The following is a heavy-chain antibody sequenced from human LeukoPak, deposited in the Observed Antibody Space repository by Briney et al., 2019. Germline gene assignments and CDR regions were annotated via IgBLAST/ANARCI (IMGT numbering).Heavy chain of an antibody. J-gene: IGHJ4*02. CDR2: INHSGST. D-gene: IGHD3/OR15-3a*01. Sequence: SETLSLTCAVYGGSFSGYYWSWIRQPPGKGLEWIGEINHSGSTNYNPSLKSRVTISVDTSKNQFSLKLSSVTAADTAVYYCARVDFGLIIIDYWGQGTLVTVSS. CDR1: GGSFSGYY. CDR3: ARVDFGLIIIDY. V-gene: IGHV4-34*01.